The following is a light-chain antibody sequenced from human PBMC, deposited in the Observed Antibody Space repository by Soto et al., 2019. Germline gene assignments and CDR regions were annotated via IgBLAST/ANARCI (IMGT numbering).Light chain of an antibody. V-gene: IGLV2-14*01. J-gene: IGLJ1*01. CDR2: DVS. Sequence: QSVMTQPASVSGSPGQSITISCTGTSSDVGGHNSVSWYRQDPGKAPKLMIYDVSNRPSGVSDRFSGSKSGNTASLTISGLQIEDEADYYCSLFTSSVTYVFGIGTKVTVL. CDR1: SSDVGGHNS. CDR3: SLFTSSVTYV.